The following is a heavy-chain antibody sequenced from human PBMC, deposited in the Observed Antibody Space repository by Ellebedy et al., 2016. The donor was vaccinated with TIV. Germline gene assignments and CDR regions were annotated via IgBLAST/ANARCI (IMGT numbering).Heavy chain of an antibody. CDR2: IIPMFNKT. D-gene: IGHD2-15*01. Sequence: SVKVSXXSSGGTFSISWMRQAPGQGLEWMGGIIPMFNKTNYAQTSQGRLIITADESTSTAYMELDSLRPDDTAVYYCVREWALEGGGILMDVWGEGTTVTVSS. J-gene: IGHJ6*03. CDR1: GGTFS. CDR3: VREWALEGGGILMDV. V-gene: IGHV1-69*13.